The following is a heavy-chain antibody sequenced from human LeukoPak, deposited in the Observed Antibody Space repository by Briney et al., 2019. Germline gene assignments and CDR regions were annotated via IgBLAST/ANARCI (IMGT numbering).Heavy chain of an antibody. CDR2: IYYSGST. V-gene: IGHV4-61*01. J-gene: IGHJ6*02. CDR1: GGSVSSGSYY. CDR3: ALGGATSNYYYYYGMDV. Sequence: SETLSLTCTVSGGSVSSGSYYWSWIRQPPGKGLEWIGYIYYSGSTNYNPSLKSRVTISVDTSKNQFSLKLSSVTAADTAVYYCALGGATSNYYYYYGMDVWGQGTLVTVSS. D-gene: IGHD1-26*01.